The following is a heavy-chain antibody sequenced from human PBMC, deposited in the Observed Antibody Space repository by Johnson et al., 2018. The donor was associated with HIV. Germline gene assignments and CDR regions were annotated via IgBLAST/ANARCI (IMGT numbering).Heavy chain of an antibody. D-gene: IGHD3-16*01. CDR1: GFTVSINY. CDR3: VGGSPDDAFDI. J-gene: IGHJ3*02. Sequence: EQLVESGGGVVQPGGSLRLSCAASGFTVSINYMSWVRQAPGTGLEWVSVIYSGGSTYYADSVKGRFTISRDNAKRSLYLQMNSLRAEDTAVYYCVGGSPDDAFDIWGQGTMVTVSS. CDR2: IYSGGST. V-gene: IGHV3-53*01.